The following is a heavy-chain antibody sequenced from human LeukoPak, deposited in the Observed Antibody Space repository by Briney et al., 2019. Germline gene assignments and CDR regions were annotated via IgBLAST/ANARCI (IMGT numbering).Heavy chain of an antibody. Sequence: ASVKVSCKGSGDTFSRYYMHWVRQAPGQGPEWMGIINPSGSSTRNAQKFQGRVTLTRDTSTSTVYMELSSLSSDDTAVYFCASGFYYFEYWGQGTLVTVSP. D-gene: IGHD3-3*01. CDR3: ASGFYYFEY. CDR2: INPSGSST. V-gene: IGHV1-46*01. J-gene: IGHJ4*02. CDR1: GDTFSRYY.